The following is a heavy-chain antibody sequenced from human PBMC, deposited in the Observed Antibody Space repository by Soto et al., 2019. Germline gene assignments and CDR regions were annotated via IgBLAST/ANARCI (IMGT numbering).Heavy chain of an antibody. D-gene: IGHD3-22*01. V-gene: IGHV3-23*01. J-gene: IGHJ5*02. CDR2: ISPSGGTT. CDR1: GFPFSSYP. CDR3: AKFLGGLYYFDSNGYSYPNWLDP. Sequence: PGGSLRLSCAASGFPFSSYPMSWVRQAPGKGLEWVSAISPSGGTTYYADSVKGRFTISRDNSKNTLYLQMHTLTTDDTAVYYCAKFLGGLYYFDSNGYSYPNWLDPWDQGTLVTVSS.